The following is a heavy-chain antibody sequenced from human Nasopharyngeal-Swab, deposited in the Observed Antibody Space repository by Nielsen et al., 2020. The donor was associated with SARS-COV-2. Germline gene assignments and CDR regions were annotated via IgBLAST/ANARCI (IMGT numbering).Heavy chain of an antibody. D-gene: IGHD2-8*01. CDR1: GGTFSSYA. CDR3: AGSVNALYGMDV. CDR2: IIPIFGTA. Sequence: SVKVSCKASGGTFSSYAISWVRQAPGQGLEWMGGIIPIFGTANYAQKFQGRVTITADESTSTAYMELSSLRSEDTAVYYCAGSVNALYGMDVWGQGTTVTVSS. V-gene: IGHV1-69*13. J-gene: IGHJ6*02.